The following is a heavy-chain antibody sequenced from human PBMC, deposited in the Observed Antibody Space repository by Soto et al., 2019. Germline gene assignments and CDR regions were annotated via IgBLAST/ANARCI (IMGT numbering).Heavy chain of an antibody. Sequence: PSETLSLTCTVSGGSISSGDYYWSWIRQPPGKGMEWIGYIYYSGSTYYKPSLKSRVTISVDTSKNQFSLKLSSVTAADTAVYYCARGRNWNYVLGNWFDPWGQGTLVTVSS. CDR1: GGSISSGDYY. D-gene: IGHD1-7*01. CDR2: IYYSGST. J-gene: IGHJ5*02. V-gene: IGHV4-30-4*01. CDR3: ARGRNWNYVLGNWFDP.